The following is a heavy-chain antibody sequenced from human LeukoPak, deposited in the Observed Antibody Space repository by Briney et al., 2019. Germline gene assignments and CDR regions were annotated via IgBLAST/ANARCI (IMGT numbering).Heavy chain of an antibody. Sequence: PGGSLRLSCAASGFTFSSYCMSWVRQVPGKGLEWVASINQDGSEKYYVDSVKGRFTISRENAKNSLYLQMNSVRAEDTAVYYCARIAARIFDYWGQGTLVTVSS. J-gene: IGHJ4*02. CDR3: ARIAARIFDY. D-gene: IGHD6-6*01. CDR1: GFTFSSYC. CDR2: INQDGSEK. V-gene: IGHV3-7*05.